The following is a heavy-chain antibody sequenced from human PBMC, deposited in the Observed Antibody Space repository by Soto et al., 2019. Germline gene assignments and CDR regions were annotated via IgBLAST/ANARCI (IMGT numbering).Heavy chain of an antibody. CDR3: ARDGGYCSSTSCPSGP. V-gene: IGHV4-4*07. D-gene: IGHD2-2*01. Sequence: SETLSHTCTVSGGSISSYYWSWIRQPAGKGLEWIGRIYTSGSTNYNPSLKSRVTMSVDTSKNQFSLNLSSVTAADTAVYYCARDGGYCSSTSCPSGPWGQGTLVTVSS. CDR2: IYTSGST. CDR1: GGSISSYY. J-gene: IGHJ5*02.